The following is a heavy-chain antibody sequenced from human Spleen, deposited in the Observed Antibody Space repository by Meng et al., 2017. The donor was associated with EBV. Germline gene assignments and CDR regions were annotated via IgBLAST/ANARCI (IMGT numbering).Heavy chain of an antibody. CDR1: GYTITDYS. CDR3: ARDRSGGADY. CDR2: INTNTGNP. D-gene: IGHD1-26*01. Sequence: QVQLVQSWSELAKPGASVKVSCEASGYTITDYSMNWVRQAPGQGLEWMGWINTNTGNPTYAQGFTGRFVFSLDPSVSTAYLEISSLKAEDMAVYYCARDRSGGADYWGQGTLVTVSS. V-gene: IGHV7-4-1*02. J-gene: IGHJ4*02.